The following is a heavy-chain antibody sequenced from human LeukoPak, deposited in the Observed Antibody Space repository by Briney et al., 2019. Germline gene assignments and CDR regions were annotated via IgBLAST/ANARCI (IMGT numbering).Heavy chain of an antibody. V-gene: IGHV3-23*01. CDR3: ARDASGTSDY. Sequence: GGSLRLSCAASRFTFSSYAMSWVRQAPGKGLEWVSTISGRGDSTYYADSVKGRFTISRDNAKNSLYLQMNSLRDEDTAVYYCARDASGTSDYWGQGTLVTVSS. CDR1: RFTFSSYA. CDR2: ISGRGDST. J-gene: IGHJ4*02. D-gene: IGHD3-10*01.